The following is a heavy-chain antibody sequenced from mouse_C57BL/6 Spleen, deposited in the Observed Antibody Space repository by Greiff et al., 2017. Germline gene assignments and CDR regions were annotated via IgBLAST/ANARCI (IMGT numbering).Heavy chain of an antibody. CDR2: FYPGSGST. V-gene: IGHV1-62-2*01. CDR3: ARHEGLYGSGYFDY. CDR1: GYTFTEYT. J-gene: IGHJ2*01. Sequence: VQLQQSGAELVKPGASVKLSCKASGYTFTEYTIHWVKQRPGQGLEWIGWFYPGSGSTTYNEKFKDKATLTADKSSSTAYMELSSLTSEDSAVYFCARHEGLYGSGYFDYWGQGTTLTVSS. D-gene: IGHD1-1*01.